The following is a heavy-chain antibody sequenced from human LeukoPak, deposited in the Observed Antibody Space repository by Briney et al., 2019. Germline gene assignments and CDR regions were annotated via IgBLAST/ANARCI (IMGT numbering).Heavy chain of an antibody. CDR2: SDSEDGDP. D-gene: IGHD3-3*02. CDR1: GYSLSDMS. V-gene: IGHV1-24*01. CDR3: ASGNEVIFKGFAL. J-gene: IGHJ3*01. Sequence: GASVKVSCKVAGYSLSDMSVHWIRQAPGRGLEWMGSSDSEDGDPVYAQKFEGRLTMTEDTSTDTAYMDLSSLRFEDTAVYYCASGNEVIFKGFALWAKGKRVTASS.